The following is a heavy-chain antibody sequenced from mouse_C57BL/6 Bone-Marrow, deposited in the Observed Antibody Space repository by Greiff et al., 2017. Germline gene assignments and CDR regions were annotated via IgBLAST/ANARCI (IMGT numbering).Heavy chain of an antibody. CDR3: ARSAYYSNLCAMDY. CDR1: GYTFTSYW. Sequence: QVQLKQPGAELVLPGASVKLSCKASGYTFTSYWMHWVKQRPGQGLEWIGEIDPSDSYTNYNQKFKGKSTLTVDKSSSTAYMQLSSLTSEDSAVYYCARSAYYSNLCAMDYWGQGTSVTVSS. D-gene: IGHD2-5*01. V-gene: IGHV1-69*01. J-gene: IGHJ4*01. CDR2: IDPSDSYT.